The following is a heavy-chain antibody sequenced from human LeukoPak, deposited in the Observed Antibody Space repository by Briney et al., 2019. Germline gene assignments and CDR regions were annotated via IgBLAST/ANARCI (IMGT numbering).Heavy chain of an antibody. D-gene: IGHD3-3*01. CDR1: GGSFSGYY. J-gene: IGHJ6*03. V-gene: IGHV4-34*01. CDR3: ASSPPITIHPYYYYYMDV. Sequence: SETLSLTCAVNGGSFSGYYWSWIRQPPGKGLEWIGEINHSGSTNYNPSLKSRVTISVDTSKNQFSLKLSSVTAADTAVYYCASSPPITIHPYYYYYMDVWGKGTTVTVSS. CDR2: INHSGST.